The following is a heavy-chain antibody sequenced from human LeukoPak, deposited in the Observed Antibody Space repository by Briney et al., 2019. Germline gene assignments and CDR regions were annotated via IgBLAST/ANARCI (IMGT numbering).Heavy chain of an antibody. CDR2: INHSGST. Sequence: SETLSLTCTVSGDSISSSSYYWSWIRQPPGKGLEWIGEINHSGSTNYNPSLKSRVTISVDTSKNQFSLKLSSVTAADTAVYYCAGEGVVGAYGHFDYWGQGTLVTVSS. J-gene: IGHJ4*02. D-gene: IGHD2-15*01. CDR1: GDSISSSSYY. CDR3: AGEGVVGAYGHFDY. V-gene: IGHV4-39*07.